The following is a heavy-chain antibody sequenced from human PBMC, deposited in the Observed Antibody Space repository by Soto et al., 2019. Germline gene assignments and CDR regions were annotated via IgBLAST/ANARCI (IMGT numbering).Heavy chain of an antibody. CDR3: ARGEGLNYYYYGMDV. Sequence: GGSLRLSCAASGFTFSSYEMNWVRQAPGKGLEWVSYISSSGSTIYYADSVKGRFTISRGNAKNSLYLQMNSLRAEDTAVYYCARGEGLNYYYYGMDVWGQGTTVTVSS. J-gene: IGHJ6*02. V-gene: IGHV3-48*03. D-gene: IGHD3-16*01. CDR2: ISSSGSTI. CDR1: GFTFSSYE.